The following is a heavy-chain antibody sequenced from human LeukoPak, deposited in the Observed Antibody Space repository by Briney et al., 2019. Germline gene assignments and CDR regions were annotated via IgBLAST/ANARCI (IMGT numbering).Heavy chain of an antibody. D-gene: IGHD3-3*01. Sequence: EASETLSLTCTVSGGSISSYYWSWIRQPAGKGLEWIGRIYTSGSTNYNPSLKSRVTMSVDTSKNQFSLKLSSVTAADTAVYYCARSGYDFWSGYPSTTFYMDVWGKGTTATVSS. V-gene: IGHV4-4*07. CDR2: IYTSGST. CDR1: GGSISSYY. CDR3: ARSGYDFWSGYPSTTFYMDV. J-gene: IGHJ6*03.